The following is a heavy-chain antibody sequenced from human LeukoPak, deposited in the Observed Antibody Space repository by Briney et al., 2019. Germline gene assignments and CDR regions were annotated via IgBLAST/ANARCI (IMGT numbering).Heavy chain of an antibody. CDR1: GFTFSSHA. J-gene: IGHJ4*02. V-gene: IGHV3-23*01. CDR3: VKGVAAAGTVDFDY. D-gene: IGHD6-13*01. Sequence: GGSLRLSCAASGFTFSSHAMTWVRQAPGKGLEWVSGISGSGGSTYYADSVKGRFTISRDNSKNTLYLQMNSLRAEDTAVYYCVKGVAAAGTVDFDYWGQGTLVIVSS. CDR2: ISGSGGST.